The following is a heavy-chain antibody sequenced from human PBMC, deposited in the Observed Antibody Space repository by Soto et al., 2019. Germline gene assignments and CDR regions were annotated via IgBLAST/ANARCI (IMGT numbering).Heavy chain of an antibody. D-gene: IGHD2-2*01. J-gene: IGHJ6*02. CDR2: IYYSGST. CDR3: ARVAPKGSPDIVVVPAARQDYYYYGMDV. Sequence: SETLSLTCTVSGGSISSGGYYWSWIRQHPGKGLEWIGYIYYSGSTYYNPSLKSRVTISVDTSKNQFSLKLSSVTAADTAVYYCARVAPKGSPDIVVVPAARQDYYYYGMDVWGQGTTVTVSS. V-gene: IGHV4-31*03. CDR1: GGSISSGGYY.